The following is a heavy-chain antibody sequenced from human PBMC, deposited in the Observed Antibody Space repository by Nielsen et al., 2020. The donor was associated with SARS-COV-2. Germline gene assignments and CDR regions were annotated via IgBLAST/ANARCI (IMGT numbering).Heavy chain of an antibody. CDR3: ASGWNFDY. V-gene: IGHV3-48*01. D-gene: IGHD6-19*01. CDR2: ISSSGGTI. Sequence: GRSLRLSCAASEFTFTGYGMNWVRQAPGKGLEWVSYISSSGGTIYYSDSVKGRFTISRDNAKNSLYLQMNSLRAGDTAVYYCASGWNFDYWGQGTLVTVSS. J-gene: IGHJ4*02. CDR1: EFTFTGYG.